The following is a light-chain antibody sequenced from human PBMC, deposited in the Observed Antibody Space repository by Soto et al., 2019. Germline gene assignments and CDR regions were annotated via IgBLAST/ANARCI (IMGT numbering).Light chain of an antibody. CDR1: QSVSSY. Sequence: EIVLTQSPATLSLSPGERATLSCRASQSVSSYLAWDQQKAGQAPRLLIYDASNRATGIPARFSGSGSGTDFPLTISSLEPEDFAVYYCQQRSNWPRALTFGGGTKVEIK. V-gene: IGKV3-11*01. J-gene: IGKJ4*01. CDR2: DAS. CDR3: QQRSNWPRALT.